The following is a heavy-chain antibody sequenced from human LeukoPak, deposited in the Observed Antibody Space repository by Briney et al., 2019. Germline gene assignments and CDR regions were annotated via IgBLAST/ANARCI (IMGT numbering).Heavy chain of an antibody. D-gene: IGHD5-12*01. CDR1: ADSISSSSHH. J-gene: IGHJ4*02. CDR2: IYYGRTT. Sequence: SETLSLTCTVSADSISSSSHHWGWIRQSLGKGLEWIGSIYYGRTTYYNPSLNSRVTISVVTSKNQFSLQLHSVTAADTAVYYCVRHDGRGGATMGALDSWGQGSLVTVSS. V-gene: IGHV4-39*01. CDR3: VRHDGRGGATMGALDS.